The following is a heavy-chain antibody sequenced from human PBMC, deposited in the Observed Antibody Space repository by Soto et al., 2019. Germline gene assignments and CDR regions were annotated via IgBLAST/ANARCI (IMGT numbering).Heavy chain of an antibody. V-gene: IGHV3-21*01. D-gene: IGHD6-6*01. Sequence: EVQLVESGGGLVKPGGSLRLSCAASGFTFSSYSMNWVRQAPGKGLEWVSSISSSSSYIYYADSVKGRFTISRDNAKNSLYLQMNSLRAEDTGVYYCARVGGQLVPGFDYWGQGPLVTVSS. CDR2: ISSSSSYI. CDR3: ARVGGQLVPGFDY. J-gene: IGHJ4*02. CDR1: GFTFSSYS.